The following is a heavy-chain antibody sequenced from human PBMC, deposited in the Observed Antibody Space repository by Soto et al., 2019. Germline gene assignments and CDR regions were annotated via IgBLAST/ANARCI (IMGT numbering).Heavy chain of an antibody. CDR1: GFTFTTYG. CDR3: AKERTYSVASGFDY. J-gene: IGHJ4*02. D-gene: IGHD1-26*01. Sequence: QVQLVDSGGGVVQPGRSLRLSCAASGFTFTTYGMHWVRRAPGKGLEWVAVISYDGSHAYYADSVKGRFTISRDNSKNTLYLPINSLRAEDTAVCYCAKERTYSVASGFDYWGRGTLVTVSS. CDR2: ISYDGSHA. V-gene: IGHV3-30*18.